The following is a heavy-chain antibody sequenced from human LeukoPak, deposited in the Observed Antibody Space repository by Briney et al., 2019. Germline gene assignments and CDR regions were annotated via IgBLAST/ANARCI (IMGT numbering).Heavy chain of an antibody. Sequence: SQTLSLTCTVSGGSISSGDYYWSWIRQPPGQGLEWIGYIYYSGSTYYNPSLKSRVTISVDTSKNQFSLKLSSVTAADTAVYYCARDRWKGPSYFDYWGQGTLVTVSS. D-gene: IGHD1-1*01. J-gene: IGHJ4*02. CDR2: IYYSGST. CDR1: GGSISSGDYY. V-gene: IGHV4-30-4*01. CDR3: ARDRWKGPSYFDY.